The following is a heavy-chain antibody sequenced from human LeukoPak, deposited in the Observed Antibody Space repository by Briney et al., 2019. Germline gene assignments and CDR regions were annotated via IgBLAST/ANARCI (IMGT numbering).Heavy chain of an antibody. D-gene: IGHD2-15*01. Sequence: SETLSLTCTVSGGSISSSSYYWGGIRQPPGKGLEWIGEINHSGSTNYNPSLKSRVTISVDTSKNQFSLKLSSVTAADTAVYYCARLVVVAATGMDVWGKGTTVTISS. V-gene: IGHV4-39*07. J-gene: IGHJ6*04. CDR3: ARLVVVAATGMDV. CDR1: GGSISSSSYY. CDR2: INHSGST.